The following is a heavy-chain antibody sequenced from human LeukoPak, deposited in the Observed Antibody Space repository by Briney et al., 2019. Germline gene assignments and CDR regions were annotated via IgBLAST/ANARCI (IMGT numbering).Heavy chain of an antibody. D-gene: IGHD3-22*01. CDR1: GGSISSYY. CDR2: IYYSGST. Sequence: SETLSLTCTVSGGSISSYYWSWIRQPPGKGLEWIGYIYYSGSTNYNPSLKSRVTISVDTSKNQFSLKLSSVTAADTAVYYCARDRDSSGYLDWGQGTLVTVSS. CDR3: ARDRDSSGYLD. J-gene: IGHJ4*02. V-gene: IGHV4-59*12.